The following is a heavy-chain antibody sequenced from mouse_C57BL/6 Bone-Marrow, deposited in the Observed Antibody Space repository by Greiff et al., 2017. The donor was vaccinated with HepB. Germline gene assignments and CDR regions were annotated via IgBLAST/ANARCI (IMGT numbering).Heavy chain of an antibody. J-gene: IGHJ2*01. D-gene: IGHD1-1*01. V-gene: IGHV1-18*01. CDR2: INPNNGGT. CDR3: ARKENYYGSRSFDY. Sequence: EVQLQDSGPELVKPGASVKIPCKASGYTFTDYNMDWVKQSHGKSLEWIGDINPNNGGTIYNQKFKGKATLTVDKSSSTAYMELRSLTSEDTAVYYCARKENYYGSRSFDYWGQGTTLTVSS. CDR1: GYTFTDYN.